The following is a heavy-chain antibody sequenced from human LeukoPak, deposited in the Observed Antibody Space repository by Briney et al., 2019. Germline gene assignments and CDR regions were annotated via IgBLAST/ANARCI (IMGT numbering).Heavy chain of an antibody. CDR1: GYTFTGYY. D-gene: IGHD3-10*01. CDR3: ARIASGYFDY. J-gene: IGHJ4*02. V-gene: IGHV1-2*02. CDR2: INPNSGGT. Sequence: ASVKVSCKASGYTFTGYYMHWVRQAPGQGLERMGWINPNSGGTNYAQEFQGRVTMTRDTSISTAYMELSRLRSDDTAVYYCARIASGYFDYWGQGTLVTVSS.